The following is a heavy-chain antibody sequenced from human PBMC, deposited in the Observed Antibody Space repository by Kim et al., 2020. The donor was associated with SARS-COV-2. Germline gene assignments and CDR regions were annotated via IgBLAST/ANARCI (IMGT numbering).Heavy chain of an antibody. Sequence: GGSLRLSCTTSGFTFGDYAMSWFRQAPGKGLDWVGFVRSKTYGGTAENAASVRGRFIISRDDSKGIAYLQMNSLETDDTAVYYCTRGSGYSGYDSTPPFDFWGQGALVTVSS. CDR1: GFTFGDYA. CDR3: TRGSGYSGYDSTPPFDF. CDR2: VRSKTYGGTA. D-gene: IGHD5-12*01. J-gene: IGHJ4*02. V-gene: IGHV3-49*03.